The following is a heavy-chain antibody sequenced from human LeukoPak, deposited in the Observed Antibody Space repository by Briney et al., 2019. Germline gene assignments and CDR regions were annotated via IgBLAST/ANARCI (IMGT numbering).Heavy chain of an antibody. V-gene: IGHV1-46*01. Sequence: ASVKVSCKASGYTFTSYYMHWVRQAPGQGLEWMGIINPSGGSTSYAQKFQGRVTMTRDTSTSTVYMELSSLRSEDTAVYYCAKDAGQDFWSGLPYNWFDPWGQGTLVTVSS. CDR1: GYTFTSYY. CDR2: INPSGGST. J-gene: IGHJ5*02. CDR3: AKDAGQDFWSGLPYNWFDP. D-gene: IGHD3-3*01.